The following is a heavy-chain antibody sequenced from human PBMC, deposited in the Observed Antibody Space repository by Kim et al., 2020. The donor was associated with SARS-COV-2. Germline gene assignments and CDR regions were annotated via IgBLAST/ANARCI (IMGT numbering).Heavy chain of an antibody. CDR1: GGSFSGYY. D-gene: IGHD6-19*01. J-gene: IGHJ4*02. V-gene: IGHV4-34*01. CDR2: INHSGST. CDR3: ARKYRSIAVAGHFDY. Sequence: SETLSLTCAVYGGSFSGYYWSWIRQPPGKGLEWIGEINHSGSTNYNPSLKSRVTISVDTSKNQFSLKLSSVTAADTAVYYCARKYRSIAVAGHFDYWGQG.